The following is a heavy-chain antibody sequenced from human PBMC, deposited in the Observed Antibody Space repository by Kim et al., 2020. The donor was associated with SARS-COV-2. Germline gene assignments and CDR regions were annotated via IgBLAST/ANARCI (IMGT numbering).Heavy chain of an antibody. Sequence: DTRYSPSFQGQVTISADKSISTAYLQWSSQKASDTAMYYCARMEWLVDYWGQGTLVTVSS. D-gene: IGHD6-19*01. CDR2: DT. CDR3: ARMEWLVDY. J-gene: IGHJ4*02. V-gene: IGHV5-51*01.